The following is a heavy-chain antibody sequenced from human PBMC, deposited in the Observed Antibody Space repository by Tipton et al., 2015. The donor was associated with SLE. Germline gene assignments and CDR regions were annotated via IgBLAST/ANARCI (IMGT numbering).Heavy chain of an antibody. D-gene: IGHD1-26*01. Sequence: TLSLTCTVSGGSINSGTYYWNWIRRPAGKGLEWIGRIYSRGGTNYNPSLKSRATISLDTPKNQFSLTLPSVTAADTAVYFCARDAPGSYYEGWWFFDLWGRGSLVSVSS. CDR3: ARDAPGSYYEGWWFFDL. CDR1: GGSINSGTYY. V-gene: IGHV4-61*02. CDR2: IYSRGGT. J-gene: IGHJ2*01.